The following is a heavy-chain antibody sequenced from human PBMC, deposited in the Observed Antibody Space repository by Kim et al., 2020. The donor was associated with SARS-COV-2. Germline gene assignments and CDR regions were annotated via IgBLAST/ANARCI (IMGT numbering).Heavy chain of an antibody. CDR3: ARDRSRRGITIFGVVTDSAYYYYYMDV. CDR1: GYTFTSYG. Sequence: ASVKVSCKASGYTFTSYGISWVRQAPGQGLEWMGWISAYNGNTNYAQKLQGRVTMTTDTSTSTAYMELRSLRSDDTAVYYCARDRSRRGITIFGVVTDSAYYYYYMDVWGKGTTVTVSS. V-gene: IGHV1-18*01. CDR2: ISAYNGNT. D-gene: IGHD3-3*01. J-gene: IGHJ6*03.